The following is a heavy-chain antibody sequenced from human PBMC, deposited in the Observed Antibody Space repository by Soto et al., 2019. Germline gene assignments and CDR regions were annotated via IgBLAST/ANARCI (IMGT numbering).Heavy chain of an antibody. D-gene: IGHD3-10*01. CDR2: ISYDGSNK. J-gene: IGHJ4*02. CDR1: GFTFSSYG. CDR3: AKDSNYYGSGPPTSGFDY. Sequence: GGSLRLSCAASGFTFSSYGMHWVRQAPGKGLEWVAVISYDGSNKYYADSVKGRFTISRDNSKNTLYLQMNSLRAEDTAVYYCAKDSNYYGSGPPTSGFDYWGQGTLVTVSS. V-gene: IGHV3-30*18.